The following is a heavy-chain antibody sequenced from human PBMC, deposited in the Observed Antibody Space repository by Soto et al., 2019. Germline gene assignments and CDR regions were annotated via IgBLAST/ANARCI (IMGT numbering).Heavy chain of an antibody. D-gene: IGHD2-2*01. CDR1: GFTFSSYS. Sequence: EVQLVESGGGLVKPGGSLRLSCAASGFTFSSYSMNWVRQAPGKGLEWVSSISSSSSYIYYADSVKGRFTISRDNAKNSLYLQMNSLRAEDTAVYYCARDRPIVVVPAAIPWYFDLWGRGTLVTVSS. CDR2: ISSSSSYI. CDR3: ARDRPIVVVPAAIPWYFDL. J-gene: IGHJ2*01. V-gene: IGHV3-21*01.